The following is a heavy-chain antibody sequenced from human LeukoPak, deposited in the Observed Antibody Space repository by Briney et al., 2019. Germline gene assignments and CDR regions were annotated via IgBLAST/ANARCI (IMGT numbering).Heavy chain of an antibody. CDR3: AKDSLIAAAAPLDV. V-gene: IGHV3-30*02. CDR2: IRYDGSNK. D-gene: IGHD6-13*01. J-gene: IGHJ6*04. CDR1: GFTFSSYG. Sequence: GGSPRLSCAASGFTFSSYGMHGVRQAPGKGLEGVAFIRYDGSNKYYADSGKGRFAISRDNSKNTLDLQMNSLRAEDTAVYYCAKDSLIAAAAPLDVWGKGTTVTVSS.